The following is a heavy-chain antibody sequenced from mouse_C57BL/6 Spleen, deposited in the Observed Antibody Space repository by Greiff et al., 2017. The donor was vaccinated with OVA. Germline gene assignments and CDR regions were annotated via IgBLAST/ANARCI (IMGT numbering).Heavy chain of an antibody. Sequence: VQLQQPGPELVKPGASVKISCKASGYSFTGYYMHWVKQSPEKSLEWIGVINPSTGGTTYNQKFKAKATLTVDKSSSTAYMQLKSLTSEDSAVYYWARYFYGSSTWCAYWGQGTLVTVSA. V-gene: IGHV1-42*01. J-gene: IGHJ3*01. CDR1: GYSFTGYY. CDR2: INPSTGGT. D-gene: IGHD1-1*01. CDR3: ARYFYGSSTWCAY.